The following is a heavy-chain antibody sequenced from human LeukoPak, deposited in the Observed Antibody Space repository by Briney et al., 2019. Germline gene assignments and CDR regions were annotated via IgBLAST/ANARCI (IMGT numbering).Heavy chain of an antibody. CDR3: ARAETYRIVGATPMGY. D-gene: IGHD1-26*01. Sequence: GGSLRLSCAATGFTFSSYNMNWVRQAPGKGLEWVSYITSSSSTIYYADSVKGRFTISRDNSKNTLYLQMNSLRAEDTAVYYCARAETYRIVGATPMGYWGQGTLVTVSS. J-gene: IGHJ4*02. CDR1: GFTFSSYN. V-gene: IGHV3-48*01. CDR2: ITSSSSTI.